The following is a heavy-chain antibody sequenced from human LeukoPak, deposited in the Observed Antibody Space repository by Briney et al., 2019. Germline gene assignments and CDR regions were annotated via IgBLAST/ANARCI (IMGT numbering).Heavy chain of an antibody. J-gene: IGHJ4*02. CDR3: AREAPIAAAGGTIDY. V-gene: IGHV4-4*07. Sequence: SETLSLTCNVSGGSISSYYWSWIRQPAGKGLEWIGRIYTSGSTNYNPSLKSRVTMSVDTSKNQFSLKLSSVTAADTAVYYCAREAPIAAAGGTIDYWGQGTLVTVSS. CDR2: IYTSGST. D-gene: IGHD6-13*01. CDR1: GGSISSYY.